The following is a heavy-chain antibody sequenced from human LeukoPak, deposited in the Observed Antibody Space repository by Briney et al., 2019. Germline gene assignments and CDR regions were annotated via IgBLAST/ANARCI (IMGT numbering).Heavy chain of an antibody. V-gene: IGHV4-39*07. J-gene: IGHJ5*02. CDR1: GGSISSSSYY. CDR3: ARDRWSRVVAEWFDP. Sequence: SGTLSLTCTVSGGSISSSSYYWAWIRQPPGKGLEWIASTYYSGTTYYNPSLESRLTISLNTSKNQFSLRLTSVTAADTAVYFCARDRWSRVVAEWFDPWGQGTLVTVSS. D-gene: IGHD2-15*01. CDR2: TYYSGTT.